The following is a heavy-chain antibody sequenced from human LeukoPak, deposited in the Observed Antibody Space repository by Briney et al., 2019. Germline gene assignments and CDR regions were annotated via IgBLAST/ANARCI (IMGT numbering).Heavy chain of an antibody. CDR2: IYYSGST. J-gene: IGHJ3*02. CDR3: ARSPDYGGLEAFDI. Sequence: SQTLSLTCAVSGGSISSGGYSWSWIRQPPGKGLEWIGYIYYSGSTYYNPSLKSRVTISVDTSKNQFSLKLSSVTAADTAVYYCARSPDYGGLEAFDIWGQGTMVTVSS. D-gene: IGHD4-23*01. V-gene: IGHV4-31*11. CDR1: GGSISSGGYS.